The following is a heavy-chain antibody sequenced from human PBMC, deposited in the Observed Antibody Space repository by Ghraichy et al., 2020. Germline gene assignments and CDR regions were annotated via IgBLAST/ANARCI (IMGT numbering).Heavy chain of an antibody. CDR1: GFTVSSRY. CDR2: INSGGST. V-gene: IGHV3-66*01. J-gene: IGHJ4*02. D-gene: IGHD5-24*01. Sequence: GESLNISCAASGFTVSSRYMSWVRQAPGRGLDWVSLINSGGSTYYGDSVKGRFNISRDNSKNTVYLHMNSLRAEDTAVYYCASGDAYKKKSSDYWGQGTLVTVSS. CDR3: ASGDAYKKKSSDY.